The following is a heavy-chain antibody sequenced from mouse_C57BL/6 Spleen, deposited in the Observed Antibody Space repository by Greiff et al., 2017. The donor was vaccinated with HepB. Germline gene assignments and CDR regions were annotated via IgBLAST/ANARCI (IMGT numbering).Heavy chain of an antibody. CDR2: IYPRSGNT. J-gene: IGHJ4*01. D-gene: IGHD2-4*01. Sequence: QVQLQQSGAELARPGASVKLSCKASGYTFTSYGTSWVKQRTGQGLEWIGEIYPRSGNTYYNEKFKGKATLTADKSSSTAYMELRSLTSEDSAVYFCAREAVYYDYDVHAMDYWGQGTSVTVSS. V-gene: IGHV1-81*01. CDR3: AREAVYYDYDVHAMDY. CDR1: GYTFTSYG.